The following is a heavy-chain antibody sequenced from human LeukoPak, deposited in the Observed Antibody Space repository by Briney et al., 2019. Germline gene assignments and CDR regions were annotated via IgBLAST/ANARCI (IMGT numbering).Heavy chain of an antibody. CDR1: GGSISSYY. CDR3: ASLARYYGSGSAI. CDR2: IYTSGST. V-gene: IGHV4-4*07. Sequence: PSETLSLTCTVSGGSISSYYWSWIRQPAGKGLEWIGRIYTSGSTNYNPSLKSRVTISVDTSKNQFSLKLSSVTAADTAVYYCASLARYYGSGSAIWGQGTMVTVSS. J-gene: IGHJ3*02. D-gene: IGHD3-10*01.